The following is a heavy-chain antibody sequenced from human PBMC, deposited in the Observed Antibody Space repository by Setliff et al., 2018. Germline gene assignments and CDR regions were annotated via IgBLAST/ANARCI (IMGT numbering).Heavy chain of an antibody. CDR2: INPHGSEK. J-gene: IGHJ6*02. Sequence: GGSLRLSCTASGLSYINDWVSWVRQAPGKGLEWLASINPHGSEKYYTDSVKGRFTIFRDGSKNTLYLQMTSLRAEDSAVYYCARDGVFYAMDFWGQGTTVTVSS. CDR3: ARDGVFYAMDF. V-gene: IGHV3-7*01. D-gene: IGHD3-10*01. CDR1: GLSYINDW.